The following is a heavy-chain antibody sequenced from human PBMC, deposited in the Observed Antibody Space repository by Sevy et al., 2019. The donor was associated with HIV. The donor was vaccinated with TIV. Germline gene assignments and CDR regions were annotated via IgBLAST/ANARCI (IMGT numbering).Heavy chain of an antibody. V-gene: IGHV4-59*01. Sequence: SETLSLTYTVSGGSISSYYWSWIRQPPGKGLEWIGYIYYSGSTNYNPSLKSRVTISVDTSKNQCSRKLSSVTAADTAVYYCARVTGYYYYYMDVWGKGTTVTVSS. CDR2: IYYSGST. CDR3: ARVTGYYYYYMDV. D-gene: IGHD3-9*01. CDR1: GGSISSYY. J-gene: IGHJ6*03.